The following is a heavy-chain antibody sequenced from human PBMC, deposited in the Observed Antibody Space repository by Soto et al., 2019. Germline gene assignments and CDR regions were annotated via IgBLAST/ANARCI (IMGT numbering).Heavy chain of an antibody. Sequence: GGSLRLSCAASGFTFTRYSMNWVRQAPGKGLEWVSSISSTTNYKYYGDSMKGRFTISRDNAKNSLYLEMNSLRAEDTAVYYCARESEDLTSNFDYWGQGTLVTVSS. J-gene: IGHJ4*02. CDR2: ISSTTNYK. CDR1: GFTFTRYS. CDR3: ARESEDLTSNFDY. V-gene: IGHV3-21*06.